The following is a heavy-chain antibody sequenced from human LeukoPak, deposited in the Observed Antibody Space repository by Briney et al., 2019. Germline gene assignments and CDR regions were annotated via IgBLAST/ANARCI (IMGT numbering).Heavy chain of an antibody. J-gene: IGHJ4*02. V-gene: IGHV4-30-2*01. CDR1: GGSISSGGYY. CDR2: IYHSGST. D-gene: IGHD2-8*01. CDR3: ARDGHCTNGICLGY. Sequence: SQTLSLTCTVSGGSISSGGYYWSWIRQPPGKGLEWIGYIYHSGSTYYNPSLKSRVTISVDRSKNQFSLKLSSVTAADTAVYYCARDGHCTNGICLGYWGQGTLVTVSS.